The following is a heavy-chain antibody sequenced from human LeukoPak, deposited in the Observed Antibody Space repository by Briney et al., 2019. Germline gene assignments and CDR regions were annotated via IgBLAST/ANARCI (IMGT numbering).Heavy chain of an antibody. CDR1: APSYSGYY. V-gene: IGHV4-34*01. D-gene: IGHD4-17*01. CDR2: THDSGSP. J-gene: IGHJ4*02. CDR3: ARGTWVNGAHFDY. Sequence: PSQTLSPTCDLYAPSYSGYYRSWIRHSPGHGLEWKGATHDSGSPNYNPSFKSRVTISADTSKNQFSLRLTSVIAADTAVYYCARGTWVNGAHFDYWGQGTLVSISS.